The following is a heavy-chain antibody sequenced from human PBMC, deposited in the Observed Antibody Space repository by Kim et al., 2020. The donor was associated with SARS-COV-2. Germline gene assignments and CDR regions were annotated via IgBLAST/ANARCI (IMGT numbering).Heavy chain of an antibody. V-gene: IGHV5-10-1*01. J-gene: IGHJ5*02. CDR1: GYSFTSYW. Sequence: GESLKISCKGSGYSFTSYWISWVRQMPGKGLEWMGRIDPSDSYTNYSPSFQGHVTISADKSISTAYLQWSSLKASDTAMYYCARHEVVVTASGDGWFDPWGQGTLVTVSS. CDR3: ARHEVVVTASGDGWFDP. D-gene: IGHD2-21*02. CDR2: IDPSDSYT.